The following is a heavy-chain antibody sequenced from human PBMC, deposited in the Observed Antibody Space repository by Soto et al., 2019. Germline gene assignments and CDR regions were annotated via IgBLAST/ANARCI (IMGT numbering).Heavy chain of an antibody. CDR2: IYYSGST. V-gene: IGHV4-59*01. D-gene: IGHD1-26*01. Sequence: PSETLSLTCTVSGGSISSYYWSWIRQPPGKGLEWIGYIYYSGSTNYNPSLKSRVTISVDTSKNQFSLKLSSVTAADTAVYYCARVGATKLYYYYGMDVWGQGTTVTVSS. CDR3: ARVGATKLYYYYGMDV. J-gene: IGHJ6*02. CDR1: GGSISSYY.